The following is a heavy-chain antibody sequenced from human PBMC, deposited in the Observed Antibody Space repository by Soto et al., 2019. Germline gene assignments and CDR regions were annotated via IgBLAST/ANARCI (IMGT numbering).Heavy chain of an antibody. Sequence: QVQLVQSGAEVKKPGSSVKVSCKASGGTFSSYAISWVRQAPGQGLEWMGGIIPILGTANYAQKFPGRVTITADESTSTAYVQLSSLRSEDTAVYYCAREVVVAATGWFDPWGPGTLVTVSS. J-gene: IGHJ5*02. CDR1: GGTFSSYA. V-gene: IGHV1-69*12. CDR3: AREVVVAATGWFDP. CDR2: IIPILGTA. D-gene: IGHD2-15*01.